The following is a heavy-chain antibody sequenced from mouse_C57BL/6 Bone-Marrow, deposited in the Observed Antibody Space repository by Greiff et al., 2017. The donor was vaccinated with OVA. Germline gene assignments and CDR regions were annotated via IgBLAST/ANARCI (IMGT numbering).Heavy chain of an antibody. J-gene: IGHJ3*01. Sequence: QVQLQQPGAELVKPGASVKMSCKASGYTFTSYWITWVKQRPGQGLEWIGDIYPGSGSTNYNEKFKSKATLTLDTSASTAYLQLSSLTSEDSAVYYCAREGSGKVAWFAYWGQGTLVTVSA. CDR3: AREGSGKVAWFAY. CDR1: GYTFTSYW. V-gene: IGHV1-55*01. CDR2: IYPGSGST. D-gene: IGHD1-1*01.